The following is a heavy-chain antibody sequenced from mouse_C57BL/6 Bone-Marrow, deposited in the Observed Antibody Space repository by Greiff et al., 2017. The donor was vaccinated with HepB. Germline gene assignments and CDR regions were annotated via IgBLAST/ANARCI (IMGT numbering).Heavy chain of an antibody. CDR2: IWRGGST. D-gene: IGHD4-1*01. Sequence: VMLVESGPGLVQPSQSLSITCTVSGFSLTSYGVHWVRQSPGKGLEWLGVIWRGGSTDYNAAFMSRLSITKDNSKSQVFFTMNSLQADDTAIYYCAKNEDWDPWFAYWGQGTLVTVSA. J-gene: IGHJ3*01. V-gene: IGHV2-5*01. CDR3: AKNEDWDPWFAY. CDR1: GFSLTSYG.